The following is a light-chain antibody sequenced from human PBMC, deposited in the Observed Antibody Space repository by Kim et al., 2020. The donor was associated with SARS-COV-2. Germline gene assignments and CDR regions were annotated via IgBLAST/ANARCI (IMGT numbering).Light chain of an antibody. Sequence: SASVGDRVSITCRTSQSVNHFLNWYQQNPGKAPKLLIYAAATLQSGTPSRFSGSGSETEFTLTINSLQAEDFATYYCQQTYNTPYTFGQGTKLEI. CDR3: QQTYNTPYT. CDR1: QSVNHF. J-gene: IGKJ2*01. CDR2: AAA. V-gene: IGKV1-39*01.